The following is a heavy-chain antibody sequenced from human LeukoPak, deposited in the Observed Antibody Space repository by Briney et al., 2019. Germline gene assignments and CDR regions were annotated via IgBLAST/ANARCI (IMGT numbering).Heavy chain of an antibody. CDR2: ISGGGST. D-gene: IGHD6-13*01. CDR1: GFTFNNYA. J-gene: IGHJ4*02. V-gene: IGHV3-23*01. CDR3: AKDRSSSWYWGDDY. Sequence: AESLRLSCAASGFTFNNYAMSWVRQAPGKGLEWVSAISGGGSTYYADSVKGRFTISRDNSKNTLYLQMNSLRAEDTAVYYCAKDRSSSWYWGDDYWGQGTLVTVSS.